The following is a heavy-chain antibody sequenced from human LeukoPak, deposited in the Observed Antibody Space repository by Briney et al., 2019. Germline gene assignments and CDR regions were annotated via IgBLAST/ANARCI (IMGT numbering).Heavy chain of an antibody. CDR3: AREGDAYTIDY. Sequence: ASVKVSCKASGYTFTGYYLHLVRQAPGQGPEWMGWINPKSGGTEYAQKFQDRVTVTRDTSISTAYMELSSLRSDDTAVYSCAREGDAYTIDYWGQGTLVTVSS. V-gene: IGHV1-2*02. CDR1: GYTFTGYY. D-gene: IGHD3-16*01. CDR2: INPKSGGT. J-gene: IGHJ4*02.